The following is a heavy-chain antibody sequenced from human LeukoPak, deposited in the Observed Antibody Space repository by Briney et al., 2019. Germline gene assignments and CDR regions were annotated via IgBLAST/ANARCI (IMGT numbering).Heavy chain of an antibody. CDR2: IIPIFGTA. CDR1: GGTFSSYA. Sequence: GASVKVSCKASGGTFSSYAISWVRQAPGQGLEWMGGIIPIFGTANYAQKFQGRVTITADESTSTAYMELSSLRSEDTAVYYCARATWLDYHYYYYMDVWGKGTTVTISS. J-gene: IGHJ6*03. V-gene: IGHV1-69*13. D-gene: IGHD6-19*01. CDR3: ARATWLDYHYYYYMDV.